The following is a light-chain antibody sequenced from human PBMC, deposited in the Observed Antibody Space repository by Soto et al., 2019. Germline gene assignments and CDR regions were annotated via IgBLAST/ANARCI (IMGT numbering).Light chain of an antibody. CDR1: QSVSSY. V-gene: IGKV3-15*01. CDR3: QQYNNWPRT. CDR2: GAS. Sequence: EIVMTQSPATLSVSPGERATLSCRASQSVSSYLAWYQQKPGQAPRLLIYGASTRATGIPARFSGSRSGTEFPLTISILPSEDFAVYYWQQYNNWPRTFGQGTKVEIK. J-gene: IGKJ1*01.